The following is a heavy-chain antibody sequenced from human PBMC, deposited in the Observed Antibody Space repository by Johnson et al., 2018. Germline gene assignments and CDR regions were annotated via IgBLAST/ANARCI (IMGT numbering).Heavy chain of an antibody. V-gene: IGHV3-30*03. J-gene: IGHJ6*03. Sequence: QVQLVESGGGVVQPGRSLRLSCAASGFTFSSYGMHWVRQAPGKGLEWVAVISYDGSNKYYADHGKGRFTISRDNSKNTLYLQMNSLRAEDTAVYYCATEPIRGYYSYYYYMDVWGKGTTVTVSS. CDR1: GFTFSSYG. D-gene: IGHD3-22*01. CDR2: ISYDGSNK. CDR3: ATEPIRGYYSYYYYMDV.